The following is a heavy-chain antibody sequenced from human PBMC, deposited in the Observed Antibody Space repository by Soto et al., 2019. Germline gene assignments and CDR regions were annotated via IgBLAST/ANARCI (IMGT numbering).Heavy chain of an antibody. J-gene: IGHJ6*02. Sequence: GGSLRLSCAASGFTFSSYAMNLVRQAPGKGLEWVSGISGRGTTTYYADSVKGRFTISRDNSMDTLYLQMNSLRAEDTALYYCAKDYGSGSYEYYYYYYALDVWGQGTTVTVSS. V-gene: IGHV3-23*01. CDR2: ISGRGTTT. CDR3: AKDYGSGSYEYYYYYYALDV. D-gene: IGHD3-10*01. CDR1: GFTFSSYA.